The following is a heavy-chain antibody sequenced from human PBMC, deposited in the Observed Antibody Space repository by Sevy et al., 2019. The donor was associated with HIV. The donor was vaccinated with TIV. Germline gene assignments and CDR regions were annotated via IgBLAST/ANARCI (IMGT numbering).Heavy chain of an antibody. J-gene: IGHJ4*02. V-gene: IGHV3-21*01. CDR1: GFSFNTYT. D-gene: IGHD1-26*01. CDR2: ISSSGVYE. CDR3: AGVPDSGGRGRADY. Sequence: GGSLRLSCAASGFSFNTYTFYWVRQAPGEGLEWISSISSSGVYEYYADSVRGRFTISRENAKNSLSLQMNGLRVEDTVVYYCAGVPDSGGRGRADYWGQGTRVTVSS.